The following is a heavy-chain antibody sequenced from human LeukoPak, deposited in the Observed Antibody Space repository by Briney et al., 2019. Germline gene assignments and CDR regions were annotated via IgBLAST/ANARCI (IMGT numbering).Heavy chain of an antibody. Sequence: AASVKLSCKASGGTFSSYAISWVRQAPGQGLEWMGRIIPIFGTANYAQKFQGRVTITTDASTSTAYMELTSLRSEDTAVYYCARDLEMATIDDAFDIWGQGTMVTVSS. CDR1: GGTFSSYA. V-gene: IGHV1-69*05. CDR2: IIPIFGTA. J-gene: IGHJ3*02. D-gene: IGHD5-24*01. CDR3: ARDLEMATIDDAFDI.